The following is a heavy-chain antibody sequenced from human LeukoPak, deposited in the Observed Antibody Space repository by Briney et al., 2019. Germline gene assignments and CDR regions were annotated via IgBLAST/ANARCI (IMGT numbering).Heavy chain of an antibody. V-gene: IGHV3-74*01. D-gene: IGHD2-15*01. CDR1: GFSFSGHW. J-gene: IGHJ4*02. CDR2: ISPTGSTT. CDR3: TTDTWYSAGH. Sequence: GSLRLSCTASGFSFSGHWMHWARQLPGKGLVWVSRISPTGSTTSYADSVKGRFTISRDNAKNSLFLQMNSLRAEDTAIYYCTTDTWYSAGHWGQGTLVTVSS.